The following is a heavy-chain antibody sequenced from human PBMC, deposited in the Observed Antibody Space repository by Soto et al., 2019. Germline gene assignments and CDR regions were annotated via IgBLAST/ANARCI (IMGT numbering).Heavy chain of an antibody. Sequence: EVQLVESGGGLVQPGGSLRLSCSASGFTFCDYSMDWVRQAPGQGLECVGRIRTKANSYTTDHGASVKGIFTVSRDDSKNSLSLQMNSLKTEDTAVYYCVRVQLRSVRYKSPDYWRQGSLVTVSS. V-gene: IGHV3-72*01. CDR3: VRVQLRSVRYKSPDY. J-gene: IGHJ4*02. CDR2: IRTKANSYTT. D-gene: IGHD6-19*01. CDR1: GFTFCDYS.